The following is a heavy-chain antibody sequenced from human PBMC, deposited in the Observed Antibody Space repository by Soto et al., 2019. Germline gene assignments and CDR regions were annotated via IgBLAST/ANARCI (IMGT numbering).Heavy chain of an antibody. Sequence: QVRLVLSGDELKKPGASMKVSCKASGYAFSDHGISWVRQAPGQGLARIGWISAYNGNTNYAQKFQGRVTVTTDAATATAYMEVRSLTSDDTAVYYCARDHRYSSSFFDSWSQGTLITVSS. CDR2: ISAYNGNT. CDR1: GYAFSDHG. D-gene: IGHD6-6*01. J-gene: IGHJ4*02. V-gene: IGHV1-18*04. CDR3: ARDHRYSSSFFDS.